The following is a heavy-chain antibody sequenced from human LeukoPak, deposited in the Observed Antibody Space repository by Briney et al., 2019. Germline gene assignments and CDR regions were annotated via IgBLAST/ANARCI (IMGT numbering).Heavy chain of an antibody. J-gene: IGHJ4*02. CDR1: GGSISSSSYY. V-gene: IGHV4-39*01. D-gene: IGHD3-10*01. Sequence: SETLSLTCTVSGGSISSSSYYWGWLRQPPGKGLEWIVSVYYSGSNYYNPSLKSRVTISVDTTKNQFFLKLSSITAANAAVYYCASHAYGSGSFYWGQGTLVTVSS. CDR3: ASHAYGSGSFY. CDR2: VYYSGSN.